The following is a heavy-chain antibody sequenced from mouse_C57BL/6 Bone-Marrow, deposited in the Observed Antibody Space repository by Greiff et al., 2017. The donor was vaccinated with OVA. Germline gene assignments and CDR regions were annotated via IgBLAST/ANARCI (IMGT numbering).Heavy chain of an antibody. V-gene: IGHV14-4*01. CDR1: GFNIKDDY. J-gene: IGHJ4*01. CDR3: TTYGGWLRRSYYYAMDY. Sequence: EVQLQQSGAELVRPGASVKLSCTASGFNIKDDYMHWVKQRPEQGLEWIGWIDPENGDTEYASKFQGKATITADTSSNTAYLQLSSLTSEDTAVYYWTTYGGWLRRSYYYAMDYWGQGTSVTVSS. D-gene: IGHD2-2*01. CDR2: IDPENGDT.